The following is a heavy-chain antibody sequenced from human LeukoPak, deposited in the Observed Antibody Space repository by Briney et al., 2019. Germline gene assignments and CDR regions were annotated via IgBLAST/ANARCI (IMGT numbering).Heavy chain of an antibody. CDR3: ARGDGYKPYYYMDV. CDR1: GGSISSYY. CDR2: IYTSGST. Sequence: RTSETLSLTCTVSGGSISSYYWSWIRQPPGKGLEWIGYIYTSGSTNYNPSLKSRVTISVDTSKNQFSLKLSSVTAADTAVYYCARGDGYKPYYYMDVWGKGTTVTVSS. V-gene: IGHV4-4*09. D-gene: IGHD5-24*01. J-gene: IGHJ6*03.